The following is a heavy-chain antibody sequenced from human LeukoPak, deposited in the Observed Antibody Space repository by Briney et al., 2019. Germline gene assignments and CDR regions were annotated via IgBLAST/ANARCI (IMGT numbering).Heavy chain of an antibody. CDR2: IYYSGST. V-gene: IGHV4-59*01. CDR3: ARGGSGYAPGAFDI. CDR1: GGSISSYY. J-gene: IGHJ3*02. Sequence: SETLSLTCTVSGGSISSYYWSWIRQPPGKGLEWIGYIYYSGSTNYNPSLKSRVTISVDTSKNQFSLKLNSVTAADTAVYFCARGGSGYAPGAFDIWGQGTMVTVSS. D-gene: IGHD5-12*01.